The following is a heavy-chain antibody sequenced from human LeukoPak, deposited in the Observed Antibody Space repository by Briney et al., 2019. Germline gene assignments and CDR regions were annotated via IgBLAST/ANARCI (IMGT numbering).Heavy chain of an antibody. D-gene: IGHD3-9*01. CDR1: GGSFSGYY. Sequence: SETLSLTCAVYGGSFSGYYWSWIRQPPGKGLEWIGEINHSGSTNYNPSLKSRVTISGDTSKNQFSLKLSSVTAADTAVYYCARTNYDILTGYLNYYMDVWGKGTTVTVSS. CDR2: INHSGST. CDR3: ARTNYDILTGYLNYYMDV. V-gene: IGHV4-34*01. J-gene: IGHJ6*03.